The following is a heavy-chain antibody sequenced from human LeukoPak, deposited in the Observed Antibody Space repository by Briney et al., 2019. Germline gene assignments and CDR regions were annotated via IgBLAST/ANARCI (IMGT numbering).Heavy chain of an antibody. D-gene: IGHD6-13*01. CDR3: ARHSTASAGFFDY. CDR1: GDSISSSTFY. V-gene: IGHV4-39*01. CDR2: MYDSGST. Sequence: PSETLSLACTVSGDSISSSTFYWAWIRQPPGKGLEWLGSMYDSGSTYDNPSLKSRVTISADTSKNQFSLKLSAVTAADTAVYYCARHSTASAGFFDYWSQGTLVTVSS. J-gene: IGHJ4*02.